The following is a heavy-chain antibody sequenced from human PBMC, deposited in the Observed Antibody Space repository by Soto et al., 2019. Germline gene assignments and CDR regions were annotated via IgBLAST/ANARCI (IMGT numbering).Heavy chain of an antibody. D-gene: IGHD3-16*01. CDR1: GFTFLVYP. Sequence: EAQLVESGGGLDQPGRSLAPPFPASGFTFLVYPMHGFRQAPGKGLEWVSGIYWNRDRIDYADSVKGRCTIPRDNAKKSLYLQMNGLRAEDTALYYCIKDISPGGLDYWGQGTLVIVSS. J-gene: IGHJ4*02. CDR2: IYWNRDRI. V-gene: IGHV3-9*01. CDR3: IKDISPGGLDY.